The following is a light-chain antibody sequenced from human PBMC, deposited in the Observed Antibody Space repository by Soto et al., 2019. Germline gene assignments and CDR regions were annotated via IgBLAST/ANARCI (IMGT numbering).Light chain of an antibody. CDR1: ESVSSSY. J-gene: IGKJ1*01. CDR2: SAS. Sequence: ELVLTQSPGTLSLSPGARATLSCMASESVSSSYLAWYQQKPGQAPRLLIYSASSRATGIPDRVSGSGSGTAFTLTTGTLELEDFAVYYDEQYCSSPRTFGQGIRVEIK. CDR3: EQYCSSPRT. V-gene: IGKV3-20*01.